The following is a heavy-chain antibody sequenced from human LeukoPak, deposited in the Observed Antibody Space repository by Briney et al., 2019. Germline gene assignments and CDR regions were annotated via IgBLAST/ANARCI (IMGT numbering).Heavy chain of an antibody. D-gene: IGHD4-23*01. CDR1: GGTFSSYA. V-gene: IGHV1-69*06. CDR3: AREGYGGNTDY. CDR2: IIPIFGTA. J-gene: IGHJ4*02. Sequence: ASVKVSCKASGGTFSSYAISWVRQAPGQGLEWMGGIIPIFGTANYAQKFQGRVTITADKSTSTAYMELSSLRSEDTAVYYCAREGYGGNTDYWGQGTLVTVSS.